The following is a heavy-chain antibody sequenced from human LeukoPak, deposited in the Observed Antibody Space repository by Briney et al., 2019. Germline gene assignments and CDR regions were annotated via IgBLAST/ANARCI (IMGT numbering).Heavy chain of an antibody. CDR3: ARAVWFGGGWFDP. J-gene: IGHJ5*02. D-gene: IGHD3-10*01. CDR1: GFTFSSYS. V-gene: IGHV3-21*01. Sequence: PGGSLRLSCAASGFTFSSYSMNWVRQAPGKGLEWVSSISSSSSYIYYADSVKGRFTISRGNAKNSLCLQMNSLRAEDTAVYYCARAVWFGGGWFDPWGQGTLVTVSS. CDR2: ISSSSSYI.